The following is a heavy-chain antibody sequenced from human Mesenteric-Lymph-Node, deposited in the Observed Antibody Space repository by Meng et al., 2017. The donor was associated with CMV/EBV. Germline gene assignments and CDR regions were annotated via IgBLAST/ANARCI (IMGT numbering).Heavy chain of an antibody. V-gene: IGHV3-33*06. J-gene: IGHJ6*02. CDR3: AKDRVPAAIGFYYYGMDV. CDR1: GFTFSSYA. Sequence: GESLKISCAASGFTFSSYAMHWVRQAPGKGLEWVAVIWHDGSNKYYADSVKGRFTISRDNSKNTLYLQMNSLRAEDTAVYYCAKDRVPAAIGFYYYGMDVWGQGTTVTVSS. D-gene: IGHD2-2*01. CDR2: IWHDGSNK.